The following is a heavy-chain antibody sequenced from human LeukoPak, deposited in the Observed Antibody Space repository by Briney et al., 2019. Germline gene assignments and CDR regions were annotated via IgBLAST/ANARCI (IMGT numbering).Heavy chain of an antibody. CDR2: INHSGST. CDR3: ARSVSREGHNFIAYYFDY. CDR1: GGSFSGYY. V-gene: IGHV4-34*01. Sequence: SETLSLTCAVYGGSFSGYYWSWIRQPPGKGLEWIGEINHSGSTNSNPSLKSRVTLSVDTSKSQFSLRLNSVTAADTAVYFCARSVSREGHNFIAYYFDYWSQGTLVTVSS. J-gene: IGHJ4*02. D-gene: IGHD5-24*01.